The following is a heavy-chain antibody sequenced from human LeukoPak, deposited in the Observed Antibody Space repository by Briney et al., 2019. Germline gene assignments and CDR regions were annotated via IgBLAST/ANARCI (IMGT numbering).Heavy chain of an antibody. Sequence: PGGSLRLSCAASGFTFSSYGMHWVRRATGKGLEWVAFIRYDGSNKYYADSVKGRFTISRDNSKNTLYLQMNSLRAEDTAVYYCAKDRGVVVVAATGGSFDYWGQGTLVTVSS. D-gene: IGHD2-15*01. CDR1: GFTFSSYG. CDR3: AKDRGVVVVAATGGSFDY. CDR2: IRYDGSNK. V-gene: IGHV3-30*02. J-gene: IGHJ4*02.